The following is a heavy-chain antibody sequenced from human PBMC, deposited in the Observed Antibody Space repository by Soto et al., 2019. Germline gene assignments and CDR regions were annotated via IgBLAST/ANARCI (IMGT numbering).Heavy chain of an antibody. D-gene: IGHD1-26*01. CDR1: GFTFSSYA. CDR2: ISYDGSNK. J-gene: IGHJ4*02. Sequence: GGSLRLSCAASGFTFSSYAMHWVRQAPGKGLEWVAVISYDGSNKYYADSVKGRFTISRDNSKNTLYLQMNSLRAEDTAVYYCARDRCRYQITLRYFDYWGQGTLVTVYS. V-gene: IGHV3-30-3*01. CDR3: ARDRCRYQITLRYFDY.